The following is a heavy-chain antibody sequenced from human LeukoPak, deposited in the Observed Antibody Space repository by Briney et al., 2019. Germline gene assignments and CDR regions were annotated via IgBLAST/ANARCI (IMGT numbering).Heavy chain of an antibody. V-gene: IGHV4-59*01. CDR1: GGSISSYY. Sequence: KPSETLSLTCTVSGGSISSYYWSWIRQPPGKGLEWIGYIYYSGSTNYNPSLKSRVTISVDTSKNQFSLKLSSVTAADTAVYYCARGNLAVAGILPSDYWGQGTLVTVSS. D-gene: IGHD6-19*01. J-gene: IGHJ4*02. CDR2: IYYSGST. CDR3: ARGNLAVAGILPSDY.